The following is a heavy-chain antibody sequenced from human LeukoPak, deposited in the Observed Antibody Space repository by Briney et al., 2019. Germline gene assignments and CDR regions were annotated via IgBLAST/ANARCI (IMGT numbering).Heavy chain of an antibody. CDR1: GGSFSGYY. CDR3: ARGRKKYYDYVWGSPYAFDI. CDR2: IYHSGST. Sequence: SSETLSLTCAVYGGSFSGYYWSWIRQPPGKGLEWIGEIYHSGSTNYNPSLKSRVTISVDTSKNQFSLKLSSVTVADTAVYYCARGRKKYYDYVWGSPYAFDIWGQGTMVTVSS. V-gene: IGHV4-34*01. J-gene: IGHJ3*02. D-gene: IGHD3-16*01.